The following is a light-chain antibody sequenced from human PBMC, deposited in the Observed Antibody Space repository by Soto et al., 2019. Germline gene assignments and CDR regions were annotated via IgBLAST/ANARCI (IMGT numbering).Light chain of an antibody. CDR3: ISYTGRQSYL. CDR2: AVS. J-gene: IGLJ1*01. V-gene: IGLV2-14*03. Sequence: QSARTRPASASGSPGQSITISFNGTSIDIGSYNHVGWYQQLPGKSPKLMIYAVSDRPPGVSDRFSGSKSGITASLTISGLQTEDEADYYCISYTGRQSYLYGTGTKVTVL. CDR1: SIDIGSYNH.